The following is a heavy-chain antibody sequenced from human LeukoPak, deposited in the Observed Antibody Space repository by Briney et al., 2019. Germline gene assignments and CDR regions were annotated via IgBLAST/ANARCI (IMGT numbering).Heavy chain of an antibody. CDR3: ARERSSGRLDY. V-gene: IGHV4-31*03. CDR1: GASISSGGYY. Sequence: PSETLSLTCTVSGASISSGGYYWSWIRQHPGKGLEWIGYIYYSGNTYYNPSLKSRVPISVDTSKNQFSLKVSSVTAADTAVYYCARERSSGRLDYWGQGTLVTVSS. D-gene: IGHD6-19*01. CDR2: IYYSGNT. J-gene: IGHJ4*02.